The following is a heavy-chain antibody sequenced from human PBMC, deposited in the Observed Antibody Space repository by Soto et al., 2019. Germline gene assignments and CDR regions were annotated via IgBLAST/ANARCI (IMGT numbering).Heavy chain of an antibody. CDR1: GFTFSSYG. CDR2: ISYDGSNK. D-gene: IGHD6-19*01. Sequence: QVQLVESGGGVVQPGRSLRLSCAASGFTFSSYGMHWVRQAPGKGLEWVAVISYDGSNKYYADSVKGRFTISRDNSKNALYLQMNSLRAEDTAVYYCAKDIAVAGQFDYWGQGTLVTVSS. J-gene: IGHJ4*02. CDR3: AKDIAVAGQFDY. V-gene: IGHV3-30*18.